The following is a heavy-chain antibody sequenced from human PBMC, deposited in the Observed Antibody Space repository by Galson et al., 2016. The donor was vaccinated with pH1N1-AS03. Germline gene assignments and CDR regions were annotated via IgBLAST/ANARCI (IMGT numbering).Heavy chain of an antibody. CDR1: GGSMSGYY. CDR3: ARGRLSGGYYYGLDV. J-gene: IGHJ6*02. V-gene: IGHV4-39*07. CDR2: VYYDGNT. D-gene: IGHD2-15*01. Sequence: SETLSLTCTVSGGSMSGYYWGWIRQPPGKGLEWIGSVYYDGNTYYNPSLKSRATISVDTSKNLFSLKLSYVTAADTAVYYCARGRLSGGYYYGLDVWGQGSAVTVSS.